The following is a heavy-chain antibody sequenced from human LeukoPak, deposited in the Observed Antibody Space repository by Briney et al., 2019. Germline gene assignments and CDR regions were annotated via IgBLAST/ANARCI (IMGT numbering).Heavy chain of an antibody. CDR3: ARFGQYDAFDI. CDR1: GFTFSSYS. CDR2: ISSSSSYI. Sequence: GGSLRLSCAASGFTFSSYSMNWVRQAPGKGLEWVSSISSSSSYIYYADSVKGRFTISRDNAKNSLYLQMNSLRAEDTAVHYCARFGQYDAFDIWGQGTMVTVSS. D-gene: IGHD3-10*01. J-gene: IGHJ3*02. V-gene: IGHV3-21*01.